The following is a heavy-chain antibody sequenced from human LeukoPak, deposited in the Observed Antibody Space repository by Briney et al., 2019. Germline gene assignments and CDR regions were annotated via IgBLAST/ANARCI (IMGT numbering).Heavy chain of an antibody. CDR3: AKYPTPNDFWSGYPYY. V-gene: IGHV3-23*01. D-gene: IGHD3-3*01. CDR2: ISGDGATT. Sequence: PGGSLRLSCAASGFPFSSYAMTWVRQAPGKGLEWVSSISGDGATTYHADSVKGRFTISRDNAKNTVYLEISILGAEDTAVYYCAKYPTPNDFWSGYPYYWGQGTLVTVSS. CDR1: GFPFSSYA. J-gene: IGHJ4*02.